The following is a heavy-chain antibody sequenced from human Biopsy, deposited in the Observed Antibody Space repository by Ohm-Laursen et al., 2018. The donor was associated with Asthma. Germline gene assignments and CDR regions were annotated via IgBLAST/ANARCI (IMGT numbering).Heavy chain of an antibody. Sequence: SLRPSCAASGFTFSSYWMHWVRQAPGKGLVWVSRINSDGSSTSYADSVKGRFTIPRDNAKNTLYLEMNSLRAEDTAVYYCARGPAWQQLDNWGQGTLVTVSS. J-gene: IGHJ4*02. CDR1: GFTFSSYW. V-gene: IGHV3-74*01. D-gene: IGHD6-13*01. CDR2: INSDGSST. CDR3: ARGPAWQQLDN.